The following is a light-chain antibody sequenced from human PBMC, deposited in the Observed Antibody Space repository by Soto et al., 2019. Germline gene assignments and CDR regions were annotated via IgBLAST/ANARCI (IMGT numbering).Light chain of an antibody. CDR3: QQLNSYPFT. CDR2: AAS. V-gene: IGKV1-9*01. J-gene: IGKJ4*01. Sequence: IQLTQSPSSLSASVGDRVTITCRASQGISSYLAWYQQKPGKAPKLLIYAASTLQSGVPSRFSGSGSGTDFTLTISSLQPEDFATYYRQQLNSYPFTFGGGTKVDI. CDR1: QGISSY.